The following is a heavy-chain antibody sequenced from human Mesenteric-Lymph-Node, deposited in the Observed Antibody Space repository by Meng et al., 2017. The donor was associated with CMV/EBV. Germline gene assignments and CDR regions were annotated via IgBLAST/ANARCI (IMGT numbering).Heavy chain of an antibody. J-gene: IGHJ6*02. Sequence: SETLSLTCTVSGGSISSSSYYWGWIRQPPGKGLEWIGSIYYSGSTYYNPSLKSRVTISVDTSKNQFSLKLSSVTAADTAVYYCARLVGVVSSSWYPSYYYGMDVWGQGTTVTVSS. CDR1: GGSISSSSYY. CDR2: IYYSGST. CDR3: ARLVGVVSSSWYPSYYYGMDV. V-gene: IGHV4-39*01. D-gene: IGHD6-13*01.